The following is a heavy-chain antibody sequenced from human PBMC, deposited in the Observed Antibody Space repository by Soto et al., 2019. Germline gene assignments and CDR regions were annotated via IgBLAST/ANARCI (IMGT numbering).Heavy chain of an antibody. Sequence: QVQLVQSGAEVKKPGVSVKVSCKASGYTFTSFDINWVRQATGQGLEWVGWMNPNSGNTGYAQKFQGRVTMTRNTSISTAYMELSSLRSEDTAVYHCARGPIYGSGSYLSDPWGQGTLVTVSS. V-gene: IGHV1-8*01. J-gene: IGHJ5*02. CDR3: ARGPIYGSGSYLSDP. CDR1: GYTFTSFD. CDR2: MNPNSGNT. D-gene: IGHD3-10*01.